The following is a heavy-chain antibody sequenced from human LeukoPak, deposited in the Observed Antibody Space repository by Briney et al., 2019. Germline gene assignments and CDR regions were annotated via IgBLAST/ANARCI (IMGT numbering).Heavy chain of an antibody. V-gene: IGHV3-30-3*01. CDR3: ARDRWELREDSYYYYGVDV. J-gene: IGHJ6*02. Sequence: GGSLRLSCAASGFTFSSYAMHWVRQAPGKGLEWVAVISYDGSDKYYADSVKGRFTISKDYAKNSLYLQMNSLRAEDTAVYYCARDRWELREDSYYYYGVDVWGQGTTVTVFS. CDR2: ISYDGSDK. CDR1: GFTFSSYA. D-gene: IGHD1-26*01.